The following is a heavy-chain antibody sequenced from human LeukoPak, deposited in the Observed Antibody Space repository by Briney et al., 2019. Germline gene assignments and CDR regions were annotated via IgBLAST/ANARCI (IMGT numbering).Heavy chain of an antibody. CDR3: ARRTAMVSLDY. Sequence: GGSLRLSCAASGFTFSSCAMHWVRQAPGKGLEWVAVISYDGSNKYYADSVKGRFTISRDNSKNTLYLQMNSLRAEDTAVYYCARRTAMVSLDYWGQGTLVTISS. V-gene: IGHV3-30*04. CDR2: ISYDGSNK. CDR1: GFTFSSCA. D-gene: IGHD5-18*01. J-gene: IGHJ4*02.